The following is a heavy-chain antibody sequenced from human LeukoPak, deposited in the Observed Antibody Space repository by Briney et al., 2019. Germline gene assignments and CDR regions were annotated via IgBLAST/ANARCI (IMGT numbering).Heavy chain of an antibody. Sequence: SETLSLTCTIHGGSFSWYYWSWIRQPPGKGLEWIGEIHPSGSTNFNPSLKSRVSISVDTSNNQFSLILTSVTAADTGVNYCSRGRDQSKTGDSWGQGTVVTVSS. V-gene: IGHV4-34*01. J-gene: IGHJ4*02. CDR3: SRGRDQSKTGDS. CDR1: GGSFSWYY. D-gene: IGHD2-2*01. CDR2: IHPSGST.